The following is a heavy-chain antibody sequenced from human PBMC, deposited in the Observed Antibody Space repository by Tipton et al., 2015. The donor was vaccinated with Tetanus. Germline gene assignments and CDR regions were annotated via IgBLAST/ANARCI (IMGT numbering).Heavy chain of an antibody. CDR1: GFTFSTHG. CDR2: VWYDGTRK. J-gene: IGHJ4*02. Sequence: SLRLSCAASGFTFSTHGMHWVRQAPGKGLEWVALVWYDGTRKYYTESVEGRFTISRDNSKNTLYLQMDNLRVEDTATCFCARERFVEWFGPLVCRGQGTLVTVSS. V-gene: IGHV3-33*01. D-gene: IGHD3-3*01. CDR3: ARERFVEWFGPLVC.